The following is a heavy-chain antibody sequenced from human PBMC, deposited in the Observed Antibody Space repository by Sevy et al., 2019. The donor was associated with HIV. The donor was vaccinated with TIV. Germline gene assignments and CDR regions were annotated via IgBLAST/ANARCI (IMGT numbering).Heavy chain of an antibody. Sequence: GGSLRLSCAASGFTFTTFWMYSVRQAPGKGLMSVSRINSDGSTTNHADSVKGRFIISRDNAKKTLYLQMNSLRVEDTAVYYCTSLTGYWGQGTLVTVSS. V-gene: IGHV3-74*01. CDR3: TSLTGY. CDR1: GFTFTTFW. CDR2: INSDGSTT. J-gene: IGHJ4*02.